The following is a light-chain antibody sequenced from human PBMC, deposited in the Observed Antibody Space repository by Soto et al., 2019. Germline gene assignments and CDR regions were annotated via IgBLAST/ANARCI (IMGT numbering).Light chain of an antibody. CDR2: TAA. CDR3: QQSYSTPYT. J-gene: IGKJ2*01. Sequence: IQITQSPSSLSASVGDRVTITCRASQRITTYLNWYQQKPGKAPKLLISTAATLQGGVPSRFSGSGSGTDFTLTITTLQPEDFATYFCQQSYSTPYTFGQGTKLEIK. V-gene: IGKV1-39*01. CDR1: QRITTY.